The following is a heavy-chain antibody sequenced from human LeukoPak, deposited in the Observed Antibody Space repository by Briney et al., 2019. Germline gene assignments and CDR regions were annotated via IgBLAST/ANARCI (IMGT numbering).Heavy chain of an antibody. CDR2: IYYSGST. Sequence: SETLSLTCTVSGGSISSYYWSWIRQPPGKGLEWIGYIYYSGSTNYNPSLKSRVTISVDTSKNQFSLKLSSVTAADTAVYYCARDARTHRAYYYDSSGYSNWFDPWGQGTLGTVSS. CDR1: GGSISSYY. CDR3: ARDARTHRAYYYDSSGYSNWFDP. V-gene: IGHV4-59*01. D-gene: IGHD3-22*01. J-gene: IGHJ5*02.